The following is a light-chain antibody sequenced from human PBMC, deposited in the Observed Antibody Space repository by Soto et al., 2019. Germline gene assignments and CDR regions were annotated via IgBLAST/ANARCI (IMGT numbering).Light chain of an antibody. V-gene: IGLV1-40*01. CDR2: GNN. CDR3: QSYDSSLRGYG. CDR1: SSNIGAGND. J-gene: IGLJ1*01. Sequence: QSVLTQPPSVSGAPGQRVTISCTGGSSNIGAGNDAQWYQQLPGTAPKLLIFGNNNRPSGVPDRFSGSKSGTSASLAISGLQAEYEAGYYFQSYDSSLRGYGFGTGTKVTVL.